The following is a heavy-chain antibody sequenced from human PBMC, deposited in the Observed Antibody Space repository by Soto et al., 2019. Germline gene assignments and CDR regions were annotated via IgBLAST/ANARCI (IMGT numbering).Heavy chain of an antibody. Sequence: QVQLVQSGAEVKEPGSSVKVSCKASGGTFSSYAISWVRQAPGQGLEWMGGIIPISGTANYAQKFQGRVTITADESTSTAYMELSSLRSEDTAVYYCARSQGSSTSLEIYYYYYYGMDDWGQGTTVTVSS. CDR2: IIPISGTA. CDR3: ARSQGSSTSLEIYYYYYYGMDD. J-gene: IGHJ6*02. V-gene: IGHV1-69*01. CDR1: GGTFSSYA. D-gene: IGHD2-2*01.